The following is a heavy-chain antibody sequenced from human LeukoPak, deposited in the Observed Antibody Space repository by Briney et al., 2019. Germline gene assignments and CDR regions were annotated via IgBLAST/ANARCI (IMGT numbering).Heavy chain of an antibody. D-gene: IGHD6-13*01. V-gene: IGHV4-59*12. CDR3: ASLGEVGSSWYYYYGMDV. J-gene: IGHJ6*02. CDR2: IYYSGST. Sequence: SETLSLTCTVSGGSISSYYWSWIRQPPGKGLEWIGYIYYSGSTNYNPSLKSRVTISVDTAKNQFSLKLSSVTAADTAVYYCASLGEVGSSWYYYYGMDVWGQGTTVTVSS. CDR1: GGSISSYY.